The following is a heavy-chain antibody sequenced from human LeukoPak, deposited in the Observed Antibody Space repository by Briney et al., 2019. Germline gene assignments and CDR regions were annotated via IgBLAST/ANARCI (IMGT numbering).Heavy chain of an antibody. CDR2: ISGSGGST. V-gene: IGHV3-23*01. CDR3: AKGVDAFDI. CDR1: GFPFSKYA. Sequence: GGSLRLSCAASGFPFSKYAMSWVRQAPGKGLEWASGISGSGGSTYYADSVKGRFTISRDNSKNTLYVQMNSLRAEDTAIYYCAKGVDAFDIWGLGTLVTVSS. J-gene: IGHJ3*02.